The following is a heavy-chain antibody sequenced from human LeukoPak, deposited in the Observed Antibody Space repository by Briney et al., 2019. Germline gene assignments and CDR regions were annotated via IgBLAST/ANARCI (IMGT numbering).Heavy chain of an antibody. CDR1: GYTFTSYD. CDR2: MNPNSGNT. J-gene: IGHJ6*03. Sequence: GASVKVSCKASGYTFTSYDINWVRQATGQGLEWMGWMNPNSGNTGYAQKFQGRVTMTRNTSISTAYMELSSLRSEDTAVYYCARIVRFLGWSLYYYYYMDVWGKGTTVTVSS. D-gene: IGHD3-3*01. CDR3: ARIVRFLGWSLYYYYYMDV. V-gene: IGHV1-8*01.